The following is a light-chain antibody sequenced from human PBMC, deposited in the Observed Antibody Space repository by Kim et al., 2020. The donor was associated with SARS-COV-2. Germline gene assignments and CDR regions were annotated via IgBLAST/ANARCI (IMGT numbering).Light chain of an antibody. J-gene: IGKJ4*02. CDR1: QSILHSKGKNY. CDR2: CGG. Sequence: PAPISSRSTQSILHSKGKNYVDWYLQKQGQSPQLLSYCGGNRDSGVPDRVTGSGSGTDFTLKISSVEAEDVGVYYCMQAIKTPNTCGGGTKVDIK. V-gene: IGKV2-28*01. CDR3: MQAIKTPNT.